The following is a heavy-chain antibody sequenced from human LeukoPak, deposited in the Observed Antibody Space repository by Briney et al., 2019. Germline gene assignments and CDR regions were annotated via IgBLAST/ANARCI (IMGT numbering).Heavy chain of an antibody. V-gene: IGHV1-2*02. Sequence: ASVKVSCKACGYTFTGYYMHWVRQAPGQGLEWMGWINPNSGGTNYAQKFQGRVTMTRDTSISTAYMELSRLRSDDTAVYYCARDRRIPAALSGNWFDPWGQGTLVTVSS. CDR1: GYTFTGYY. CDR3: ARDRRIPAALSGNWFDP. CDR2: INPNSGGT. D-gene: IGHD2-2*01. J-gene: IGHJ5*02.